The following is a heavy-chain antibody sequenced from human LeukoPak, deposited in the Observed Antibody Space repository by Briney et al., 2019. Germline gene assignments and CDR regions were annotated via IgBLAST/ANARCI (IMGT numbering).Heavy chain of an antibody. CDR1: GGSISSYY. Sequence: SETLSLTCTVSGGSISSYYWSWIRQPPGKGLEWIGYISYSGSTNFNPSLKSRVIISVDTSKNQFSLKLSSVTAADTAVYYCAREGTAGTNLNWFDPWGQGTLVTVSS. D-gene: IGHD1-1*01. CDR2: ISYSGST. V-gene: IGHV4-59*01. J-gene: IGHJ5*02. CDR3: AREGTAGTNLNWFDP.